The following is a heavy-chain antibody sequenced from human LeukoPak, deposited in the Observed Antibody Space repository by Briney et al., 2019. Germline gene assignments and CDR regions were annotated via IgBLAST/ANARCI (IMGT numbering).Heavy chain of an antibody. V-gene: IGHV3-23*01. Sequence: GGSLRLSCAASGFTFSSYAMSWVRQAPGKALEWVSTLCGGGGSTHYADSVKGRFTISRDNSKNTLYLQMNSLRADDTAIYYCTTLDFDYWGQGTLVTVSS. CDR2: LCGGGGST. J-gene: IGHJ4*02. CDR1: GFTFSSYA. D-gene: IGHD1-1*01. CDR3: TTLDFDY.